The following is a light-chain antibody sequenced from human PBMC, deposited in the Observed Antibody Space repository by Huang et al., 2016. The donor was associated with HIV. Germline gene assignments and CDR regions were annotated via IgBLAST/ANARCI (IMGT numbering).Light chain of an antibody. CDR1: QSISSY. Sequence: DIQMTQSPSSLSASVGDRVTITCRASQSISSYLNWYQQKPRKAPKLLIYAAASLQSGVPSRFSGSGSGTDFTLTVSNLQPEDFAAYYCQQSYSTPLTFGRGTKVEIK. CDR3: QQSYSTPLT. CDR2: AAA. J-gene: IGKJ4*01. V-gene: IGKV1-39*01.